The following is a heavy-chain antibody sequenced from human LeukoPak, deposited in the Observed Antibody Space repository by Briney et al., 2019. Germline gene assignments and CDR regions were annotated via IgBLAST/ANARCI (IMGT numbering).Heavy chain of an antibody. J-gene: IGHJ4*02. V-gene: IGHV4-59*12. CDR1: GGSISSYY. D-gene: IGHD6-13*01. CDR3: ATERYSSSLRDFDY. Sequence: SETLSLTCTVSGGSISSYYWSWIRQSPGEGLEWIGYIFFTGNTNYNPSLKSRLTISIDRSKNQFSLKLSSVTAADTAVYYCATERYSSSLRDFDYWGQGTLVTVSS. CDR2: IFFTGNT.